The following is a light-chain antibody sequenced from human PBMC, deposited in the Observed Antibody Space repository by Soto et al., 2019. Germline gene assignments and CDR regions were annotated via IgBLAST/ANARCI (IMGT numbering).Light chain of an antibody. CDR2: EVS. CDR1: SSDVGDYDY. V-gene: IGLV2-14*01. CDR3: SSYRSSNTLL. Sequence: QSVLTQPASVSGSPGQSITISCTGTSSDVGDYDYVSWYQQYAGKAPKMMIYEVSNRPSGVSNRFSGSKSGNTASLTISGLQAEGEADYYCSSYRSSNTLLFGGGTKLTVL. J-gene: IGLJ2*01.